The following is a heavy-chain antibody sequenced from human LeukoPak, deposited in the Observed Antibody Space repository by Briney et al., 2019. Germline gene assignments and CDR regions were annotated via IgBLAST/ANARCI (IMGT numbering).Heavy chain of an antibody. V-gene: IGHV1-18*01. CDR2: ISAYNGNT. Sequence: ASVKVSCKASGYTFTSYGISWVRQAPGQGLEWMGWISAYNGNTNYAQKVQGRVTMTTDTSTSTAYMELRSLRSDDTAVYYCASTLSGYCSSTSCYGNWFDPWGQGTLVTVSS. D-gene: IGHD2-2*01. CDR1: GYTFTSYG. CDR3: ASTLSGYCSSTSCYGNWFDP. J-gene: IGHJ5*02.